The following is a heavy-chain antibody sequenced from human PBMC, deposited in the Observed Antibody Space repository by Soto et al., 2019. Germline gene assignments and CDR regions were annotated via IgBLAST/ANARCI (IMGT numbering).Heavy chain of an antibody. CDR2: INHSGST. CDR1: GGPFSGYY. Sequence: QVQLQQWGAGLLKPSETLSLTCAVYGGPFSGYYWSWIRQPPGKGLEWIGEINHSGSTNYNPSLKSRVTISVDTSKNQFSLKLSSVTAADTAVYYCARGRSSGWVYYYGMDVWGQGTTVTVSS. CDR3: ARGRSSGWVYYYGMDV. J-gene: IGHJ6*02. V-gene: IGHV4-34*01. D-gene: IGHD6-19*01.